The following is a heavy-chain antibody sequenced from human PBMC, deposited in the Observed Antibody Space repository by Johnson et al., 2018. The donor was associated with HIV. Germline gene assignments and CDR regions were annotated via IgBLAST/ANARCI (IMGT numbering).Heavy chain of an antibody. CDR2: INSDGSST. D-gene: IGHD5-18*01. CDR3: ATWIQLWPDAFDI. CDR1: GFTFSSYW. V-gene: IGHV3-74*02. Sequence: EVQLVESGGGLVKPGGSLRLSCAASGFTFSSYWMHWVRQAPGKGLVWVSRINSDGSSTSYADSVKGRFTISRDNAKNSLYLQMNSLRAEDTALYYCATWIQLWPDAFDIWGQGTMVTVSS. J-gene: IGHJ3*02.